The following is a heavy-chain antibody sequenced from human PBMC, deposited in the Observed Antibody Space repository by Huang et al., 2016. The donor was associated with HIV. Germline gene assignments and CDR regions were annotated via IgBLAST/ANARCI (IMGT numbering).Heavy chain of an antibody. D-gene: IGHD3-22*01. J-gene: IGHJ3*02. CDR2: IYYSGST. Sequence: QLQLQGSGPGLVKPSETLSITCTVSGGSITSSSYYWGWFRQPPGKGLEWVGSIYYSGSTDYNPSLKSRVTVSVDTSKNQFSLKLSSVTAAETAVYYCARHFSYYDSSGYTPWDAFDIWGQGTMVTVSS. CDR3: ARHFSYYDSSGYTPWDAFDI. V-gene: IGHV4-39*01. CDR1: GGSITSSSYY.